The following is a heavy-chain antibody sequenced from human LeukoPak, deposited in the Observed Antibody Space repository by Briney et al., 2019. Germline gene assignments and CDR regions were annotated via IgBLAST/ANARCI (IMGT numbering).Heavy chain of an antibody. Sequence: GGSLRLSCAASGFTFSSYAMHWVRQAPGQGLEWMGIINPSDGSTTYAQKFQDRVTMTRDTSTSTVYMELRSLRAEDTAVYLCARVASSYYYGMDVWGQGTTVTVSS. CDR3: ARVASSYYYGMDV. CDR1: GFTFSSYA. J-gene: IGHJ6*02. D-gene: IGHD2-2*01. V-gene: IGHV1-46*01. CDR2: INPSDGST.